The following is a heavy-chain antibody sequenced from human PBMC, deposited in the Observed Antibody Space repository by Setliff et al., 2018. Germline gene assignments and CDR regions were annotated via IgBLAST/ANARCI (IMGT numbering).Heavy chain of an antibody. V-gene: IGHV1-18*01. D-gene: IGHD2-2*01. J-gene: IGHJ3*02. CDR2: ISGYNGYT. CDR1: GYTFAKYG. Sequence: ASVKVSCKAFGYTFAKYGTSWVRQAPGQGPEWMGWISGYNGYTVYAQKLQGRVTLTTDTSTGTAYMEVRSLRSDDTAQYYCVRDRAAIVVGPPTAAFDIWGQGTMVTVPS. CDR3: VRDRAAIVVGPPTAAFDI.